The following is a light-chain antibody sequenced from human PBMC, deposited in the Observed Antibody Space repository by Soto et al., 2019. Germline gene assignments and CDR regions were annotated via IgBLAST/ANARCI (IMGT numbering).Light chain of an antibody. Sequence: DIVLTQSPGTLSLSPGERATLSCRASQSVSSSYLAWYQQRPGQAPRLLIYGASIRATGIPDRFSGSGSGTDFTLTISELEPEELAVYYFQQYRDSPCTFGQGTKVEIK. CDR1: QSVSSSY. CDR3: QQYRDSPCT. J-gene: IGKJ2*02. CDR2: GAS. V-gene: IGKV3-20*01.